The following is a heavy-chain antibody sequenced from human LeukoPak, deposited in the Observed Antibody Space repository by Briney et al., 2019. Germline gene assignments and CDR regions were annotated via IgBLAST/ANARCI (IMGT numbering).Heavy chain of an antibody. CDR2: ISYSGST. V-gene: IGHV4-59*01. CDR3: ASGTYGTLFF. J-gene: IGHJ4*02. Sequence: PSETLSLTCTVSGGSISGYYWTWIRQPPGKGLEWIGYISYSGSTNYNPSLQSRVTMSVDSPKNQFSLQLSTVTAADTATYYCASGTYGTLFFWGQGTLVPVSS. D-gene: IGHD1-14*01. CDR1: GGSISGYY.